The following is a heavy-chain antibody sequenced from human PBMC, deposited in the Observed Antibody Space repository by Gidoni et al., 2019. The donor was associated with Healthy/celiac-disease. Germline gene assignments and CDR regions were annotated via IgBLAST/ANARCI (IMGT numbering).Heavy chain of an antibody. D-gene: IGHD3-16*01. V-gene: IGHV4-30-2*01. Sequence: LQLQESGSGLVKPSQTLSLTCAVSGDSISSGGYPWSWIRQPPGKGLEWSRYSYHSRSTYYNPSLKSRVTMSVDRSKNQFSLKLSSVTAADTAVYYCARVDRDYVSRWGQGTLVTVSS. CDR2: SYHSRST. CDR3: ARVDRDYVSR. J-gene: IGHJ4*02. CDR1: GDSISSGGYP.